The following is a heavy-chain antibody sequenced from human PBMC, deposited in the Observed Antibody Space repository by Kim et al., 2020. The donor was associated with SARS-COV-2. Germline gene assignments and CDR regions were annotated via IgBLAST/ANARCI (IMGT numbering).Heavy chain of an antibody. D-gene: IGHD6-19*01. V-gene: IGHV3-7*01. CDR1: GFTFSSYW. CDR3: ARDGDLYSSGKDAFDI. CDR2: IKQDGNQK. Sequence: GGSLRLSCAASGFTFSSYWMTWVRQAPGKGLEWVANIKQDGNQKYYVDSVKGRFTISRDNAKNSLYLQMNSLRAEDTTVYYCARDGDLYSSGKDAFDIWG. J-gene: IGHJ3*02.